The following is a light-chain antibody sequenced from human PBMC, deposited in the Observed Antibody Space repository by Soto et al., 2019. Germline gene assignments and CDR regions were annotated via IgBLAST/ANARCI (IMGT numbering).Light chain of an antibody. CDR2: QVT. J-gene: IGLJ1*01. CDR3: SSYTGSTNYV. CDR1: SSDVGIYNY. V-gene: IGLV2-14*01. Sequence: QSVRTQPASVSGSPGQSITISCTGTSSDVGIYNYVSWYQQHPGKAPKLMIYQVTNRPSGVSNRFSGSKSGNTASLTISGLQAEDAADYYCSSYTGSTNYVLGTGTKV.